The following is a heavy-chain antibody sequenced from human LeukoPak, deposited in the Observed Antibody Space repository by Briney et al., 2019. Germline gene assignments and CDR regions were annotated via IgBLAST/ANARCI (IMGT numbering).Heavy chain of an antibody. D-gene: IGHD5-18*01. CDR2: ISSSSSYI. V-gene: IGHV3-21*01. Sequence: GGSLRLSCAASGFTFSSYSMNWVRQAPGKGLEWVSSISSSSSYIYYADSVKGRFTISRDNAKNSLYLQMNSLRAEDTAVYYRARGSLQRGYSYGYTSWGQGTLVTVSS. J-gene: IGHJ4*02. CDR1: GFTFSSYS. CDR3: ARGSLQRGYSYGYTS.